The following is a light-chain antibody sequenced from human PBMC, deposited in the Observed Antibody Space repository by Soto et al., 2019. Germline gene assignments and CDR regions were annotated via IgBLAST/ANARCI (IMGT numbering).Light chain of an antibody. J-gene: IGLJ1*01. CDR3: QSYDSSLSADV. V-gene: IGLV1-40*01. Sequence: QSVLTQPPSVPGAPGQRVSISCTGSSSTIGAGYDVHWYQQLPGTAPKLLIYGHTNRPSGVPDRFSGSKSGTSASLAITALQAEDEADYYCQSYDSSLSADVFGTGTKVTVL. CDR1: SSTIGAGYD. CDR2: GHT.